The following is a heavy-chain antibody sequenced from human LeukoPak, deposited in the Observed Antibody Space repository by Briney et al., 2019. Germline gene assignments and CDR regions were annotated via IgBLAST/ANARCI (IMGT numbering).Heavy chain of an antibody. CDR2: IRSKAYGGTT. Sequence: PGGSLRLSCTASGFTFGDYAMSWVRQAPGKGLEWVGFIRSKAYGGTTEYAASVKGRFTISRDDSKSIAYLQMNSLKTEDTAVYYCTRDQRVLLWFGELASNYYYYMDVWGKGTTVTVSS. V-gene: IGHV3-49*04. CDR1: GFTFGDYA. CDR3: TRDQRVLLWFGELASNYYYYMDV. D-gene: IGHD3-10*01. J-gene: IGHJ6*03.